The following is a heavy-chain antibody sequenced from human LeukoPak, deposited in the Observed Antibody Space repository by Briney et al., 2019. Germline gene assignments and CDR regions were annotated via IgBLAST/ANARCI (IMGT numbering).Heavy chain of an antibody. J-gene: IGHJ4*02. V-gene: IGHV3-74*01. CDR3: ARRASSGWFPDDY. D-gene: IGHD6-19*01. Sequence: SGGSLRLSCAASGFTFSSYWMHWVRQAPGKGLVWVSRINSDGSSTSYADSVKGRFTISRDNAKSTLYLQMNSLRAEDTAVYYCARRASSGWFPDDYWGQGTLVTVSS. CDR1: GFTFSSYW. CDR2: INSDGSST.